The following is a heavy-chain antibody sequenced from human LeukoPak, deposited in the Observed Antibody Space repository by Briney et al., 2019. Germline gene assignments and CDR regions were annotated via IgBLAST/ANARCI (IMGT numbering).Heavy chain of an antibody. CDR1: GITLSNYG. D-gene: IGHD3/OR15-3a*01. J-gene: IGHJ4*02. V-gene: IGHV3-23*01. Sequence: GGSLRLSCAVSGITLSNYGMSWVRQAPGKGLEWVAGISDSGGSTKYADSVKGRFTIARDNRKNTLYLQINSLRAEDTAVYFCARRGVVIRVILVGFHKEAYYFESWGQGALVTVSS. CDR3: ARRGVVIRVILVGFHKEAYYFES. CDR2: ISDSGGST.